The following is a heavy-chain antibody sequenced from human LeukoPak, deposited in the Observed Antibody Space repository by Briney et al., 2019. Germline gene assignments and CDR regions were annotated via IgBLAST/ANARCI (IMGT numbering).Heavy chain of an antibody. CDR3: ARVTMVRGDPPLAGFDP. Sequence: SETLSLTCAVYGGSFSGYYWSWIRQPPGKGLEWIGEINHSGSTNYNPSLKSRVTISVDTSKNQFSLKRSSVTAADTAVYYCARVTMVRGDPPLAGFDPWGQGTLVTVSS. CDR2: INHSGST. V-gene: IGHV4-34*01. CDR1: GGSFSGYY. D-gene: IGHD3-10*01. J-gene: IGHJ5*02.